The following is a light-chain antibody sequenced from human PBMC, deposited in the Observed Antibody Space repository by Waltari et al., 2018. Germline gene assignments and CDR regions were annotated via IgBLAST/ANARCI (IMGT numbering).Light chain of an antibody. Sequence: EIVLKQSPATLSLSPGERATLSCRARQSVSSYLAGYQQKPGQAPRLLIYDASTRAPDLPARFSGSGSGTDFPLTIRSLEPEDFAVYYCQQRSNWPRLTFGGGTKVEIK. J-gene: IGKJ4*01. CDR2: DAS. CDR3: QQRSNWPRLT. CDR1: QSVSSY. V-gene: IGKV3-11*01.